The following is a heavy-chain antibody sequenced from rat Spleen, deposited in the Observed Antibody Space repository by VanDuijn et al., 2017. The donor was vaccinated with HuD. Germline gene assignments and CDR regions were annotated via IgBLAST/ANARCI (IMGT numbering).Heavy chain of an antibody. D-gene: IGHD4-3*01. CDR3: VREEWGVRD. V-gene: IGHV4-2*01. J-gene: IGHJ2*01. CDR2: INKDSRTI. Sequence: EVKLVESGGGLVQPGRSLKLSCAASGFNFNDHWMGWVRQAPGKGLEWIGEINKDSRTIKYVPSLKDKFTISRDNAQNTLYLQMGKLGSEDTAIYYWVREEWGVRDWGQGVMVTVSS. CDR1: GFNFNDHW.